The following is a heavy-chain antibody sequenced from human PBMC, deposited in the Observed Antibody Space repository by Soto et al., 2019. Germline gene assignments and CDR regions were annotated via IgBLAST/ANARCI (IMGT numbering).Heavy chain of an antibody. Sequence: ASVKVSCKASGYTFTSYYMHCARQAPGQGLEWRGIINPSGGSTSYAQKFQGRVTMTRDTSTSTVYMELSSLRSEDTAVYYCARPPKEYCSGGSCGDYWGQGTLVTVSS. CDR1: GYTFTSYY. CDR3: ARPPKEYCSGGSCGDY. V-gene: IGHV1-46*01. J-gene: IGHJ4*02. CDR2: INPSGGST. D-gene: IGHD2-15*01.